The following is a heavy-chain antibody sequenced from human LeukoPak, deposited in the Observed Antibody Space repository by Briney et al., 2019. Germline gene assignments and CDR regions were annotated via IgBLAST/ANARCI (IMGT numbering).Heavy chain of an antibody. CDR3: AKRFGYGDYCRY. CDR1: GFTFSSYA. Sequence: QAGGSLRLSCAASGFTFSSYAMSWVRQAPGKGLEWVSAISGSGGSTYYADSVKGRFTISRDNSKNTLHLQMNSLRAEDTAVYYCAKRFGYGDYCRYWGQGTLVTVSS. CDR2: ISGSGGST. D-gene: IGHD4-17*01. V-gene: IGHV3-23*01. J-gene: IGHJ4*02.